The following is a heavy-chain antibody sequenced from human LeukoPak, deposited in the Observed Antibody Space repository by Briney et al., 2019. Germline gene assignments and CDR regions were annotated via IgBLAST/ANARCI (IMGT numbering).Heavy chain of an antibody. J-gene: IGHJ6*02. CDR3: ARDLDGYTGMDV. Sequence: NPSETLSLTCTVSGGSISSGGYYWSWIRQHPGKGLEWIGYIYYSGSTYYNPSLKSRVTISVDTPKNQFSLKLSSVTAADTAVYYCARDLDGYTGMDVWGQGTTVTVSS. V-gene: IGHV4-31*03. CDR2: IYYSGST. CDR1: GGSISSGGYY. D-gene: IGHD5-24*01.